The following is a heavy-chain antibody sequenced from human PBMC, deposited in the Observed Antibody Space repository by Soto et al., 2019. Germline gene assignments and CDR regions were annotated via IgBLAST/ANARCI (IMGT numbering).Heavy chain of an antibody. D-gene: IGHD1-1*01. V-gene: IGHV1-69*02. J-gene: IGHJ3*01. CDR2: VIPFLGVA. Sequence: QVQLVQSGAEVKKPGSSVNVSCKASGGTFNTHTVTWVRQVPGQGLEWMGRVIPFLGVANSAQRFQGRVSITADKATGTAYMELSSLTSEDTAMYYCARVASITNWNVVALDLWGQGTMVTVSS. CDR3: ARVASITNWNVVALDL. CDR1: GGTFNTHT.